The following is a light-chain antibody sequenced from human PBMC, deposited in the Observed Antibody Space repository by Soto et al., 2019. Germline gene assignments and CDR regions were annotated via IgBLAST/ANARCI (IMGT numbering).Light chain of an antibody. J-gene: IGKJ5*01. CDR1: QSIISY. CDR3: QQSYSTPLVT. V-gene: IGKV1-39*01. CDR2: AAS. Sequence: DIQMTQSPSSLSASVGDRFTITCLASQSIISYLNWYQQKPGKAPKLLIYAASSLQSGVPSRFSGSGSGTDFTLTISSLQPEDFATYYCQQSYSTPLVTFGQGTRPWRL.